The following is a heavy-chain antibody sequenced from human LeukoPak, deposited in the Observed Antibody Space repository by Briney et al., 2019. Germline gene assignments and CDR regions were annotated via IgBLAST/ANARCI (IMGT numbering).Heavy chain of an antibody. CDR1: GFTFDDYA. D-gene: IGHD2-2*01. CDR2: ISWNSGSI. V-gene: IGHV3-9*01. Sequence: GRSLRLSCAASGFTFDDYAMHWVRQAPGKGLEWVSGISWNSGSIGYANSVKGRFTISRDNAKNSLYLQMNSLRAEDTALYYCAKDIVAVVVPAANQARFDYWGQGTLVTVSS. CDR3: AKDIVAVVVPAANQARFDY. J-gene: IGHJ4*02.